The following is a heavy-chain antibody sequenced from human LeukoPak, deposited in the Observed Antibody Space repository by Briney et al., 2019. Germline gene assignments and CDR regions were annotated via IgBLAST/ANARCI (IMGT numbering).Heavy chain of an antibody. V-gene: IGHV4-39*01. Sequence: SETLSLTCTVSGGSISSSSYYWGWIRQPPGKGLEWIGSIYYSGSTYYNPSLKSRVTISVDTSKNQFSLKLSSVTAADTAVCYCANQAIVGASSFDYWGQGTLVTVSS. CDR3: ANQAIVGASSFDY. CDR2: IYYSGST. CDR1: GGSISSSSYY. D-gene: IGHD1-26*01. J-gene: IGHJ4*02.